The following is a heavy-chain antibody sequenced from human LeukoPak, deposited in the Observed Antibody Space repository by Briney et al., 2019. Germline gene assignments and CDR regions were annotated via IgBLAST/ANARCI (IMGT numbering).Heavy chain of an antibody. CDR3: ARRVAAYFDFDY. Sequence: SETLSLTCTVSGGSIRSSSYYWGWIRQPPGKGLEWIGSIYYSGSTYYNPSLKSRVTISVDTSKNQFSLKLSSVTAADTAVYYCARRVAAYFDFDYWGQGTLVTVSS. D-gene: IGHD2-15*01. V-gene: IGHV4-39*01. CDR2: IYYSGST. CDR1: GGSIRSSSYY. J-gene: IGHJ4*02.